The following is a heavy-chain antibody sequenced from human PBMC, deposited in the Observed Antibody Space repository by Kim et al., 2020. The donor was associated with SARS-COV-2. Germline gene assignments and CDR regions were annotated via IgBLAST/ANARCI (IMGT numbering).Heavy chain of an antibody. CDR2: DT. D-gene: IGHD2-15*01. V-gene: IGHV5-51*01. J-gene: IGHJ3*01. Sequence: DTRYAPSIQGQVTFSVDNSISTAYLQWSSLKASDTAVYYCARQGGSGTFDVWGQGTMVTVSS. CDR3: ARQGGSGTFDV.